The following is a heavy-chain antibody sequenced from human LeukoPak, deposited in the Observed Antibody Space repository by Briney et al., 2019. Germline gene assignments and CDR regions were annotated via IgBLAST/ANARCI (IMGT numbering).Heavy chain of an antibody. Sequence: GGSLRLSCAAPGFTFSSYGMHWVRQAPGKGLEWVAFIRYDGSNKYYADSVKGRFTISRDNSKNTLYLQMNSLRAEDTAVYYCARGDSSGYFGVVDYWGQGTLVTVSS. CDR2: IRYDGSNK. D-gene: IGHD3-22*01. V-gene: IGHV3-30*02. CDR3: ARGDSSGYFGVVDY. J-gene: IGHJ4*02. CDR1: GFTFSSYG.